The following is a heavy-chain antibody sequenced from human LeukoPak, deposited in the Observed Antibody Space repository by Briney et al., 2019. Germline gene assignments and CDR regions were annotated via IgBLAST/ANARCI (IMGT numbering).Heavy chain of an antibody. CDR3: ARDCSGGSCYSPSWWFDP. CDR1: GGSISSYY. CDR2: IYTTGST. D-gene: IGHD2-15*01. V-gene: IGHV4-4*07. Sequence: PSETLSLTCTVSGGSISSYYWSWIRQLAGKGLEWIGRIYTTGSTNYNPSLKSRVTMSVDTSKNQFSLKLSSVTAADTAVYYCARDCSGGSCYSPSWWFDPWGQGTLVTVSS. J-gene: IGHJ5*02.